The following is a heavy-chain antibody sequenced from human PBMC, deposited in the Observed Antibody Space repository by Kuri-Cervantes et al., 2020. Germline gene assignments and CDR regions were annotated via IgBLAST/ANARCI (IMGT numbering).Heavy chain of an antibody. CDR1: GGSFSGYY. CDR2: INHSGST. Sequence: SETLSLTCAVYGGSFSGYYWSWIRQRPGKGLEWIGEINHSGSTNYNPSLKSRVTISVDTSKNQFSLKLSSVTAADTAVYYCARGKWAWQLVRSPEYYYGMDVWGQGTTVTVSS. J-gene: IGHJ6*02. D-gene: IGHD6-13*01. V-gene: IGHV4-34*01. CDR3: ARGKWAWQLVRSPEYYYGMDV.